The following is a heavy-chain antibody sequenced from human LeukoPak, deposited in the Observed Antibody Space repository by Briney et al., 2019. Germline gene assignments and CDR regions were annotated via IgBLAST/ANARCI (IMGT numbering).Heavy chain of an antibody. Sequence: SRPTLLNPTQTLTLTCTFSVFSLTTRGVGVGWIRQPPGKALEWLTLTYGNDNKHYNPSLRSTLTITKDTSKNQVVLTMTNVDPVDTATYYCAHRLLGGVNFDYWGEGILVTVSS. D-gene: IGHD3-10*01. J-gene: IGHJ4*02. V-gene: IGHV2-5*01. CDR1: VFSLTTRGVG. CDR3: AHRLLGGVNFDY. CDR2: TYGNDNK.